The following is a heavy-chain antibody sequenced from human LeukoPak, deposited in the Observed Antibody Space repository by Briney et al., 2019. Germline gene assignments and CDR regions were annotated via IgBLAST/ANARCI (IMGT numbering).Heavy chain of an antibody. CDR3: TREVGSYLASDYYYYMDV. Sequence: PGGSLRLSCTASGFTFGDYAMTWVRQAPGKGLEWVGFIRSKIYGGTPEYAASVKGRFTISRDDSKGIAYLQMNSLKIEDTAVYYCTREVGSYLASDYYYYMDVWGKGTTVTISS. CDR1: GFTFGDYA. D-gene: IGHD1-26*01. J-gene: IGHJ6*03. CDR2: IRSKIYGGTP. V-gene: IGHV3-49*04.